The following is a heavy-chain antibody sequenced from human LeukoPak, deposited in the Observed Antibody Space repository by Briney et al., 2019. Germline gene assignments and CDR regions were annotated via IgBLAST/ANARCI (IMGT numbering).Heavy chain of an antibody. CDR3: AKGVGTNKGGYYFDY. J-gene: IGHJ4*02. D-gene: IGHD1-26*01. Sequence: PGGSLRLSCAASGFAFSSLAMRWVRQAPGTGLDWVSSISGSGGSTYYADSVKGRFTISRDSSKNTLYLQMNSLRAEDTAVYYCAKGVGTNKGGYYFDYWGQGTPVTVSS. CDR2: ISGSGGST. V-gene: IGHV3-23*01. CDR1: GFAFSSLA.